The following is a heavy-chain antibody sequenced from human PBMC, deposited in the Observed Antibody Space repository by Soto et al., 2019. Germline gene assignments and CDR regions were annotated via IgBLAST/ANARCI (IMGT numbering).Heavy chain of an antibody. Sequence: QVQLVQSGAEVKKPGASVKVSCKASGYTFTSYYMHWVRQAPGQGLEWMGIINPSGGSTSYAQKFQGRVNRTRDTSTSTVYVELSSLRSEDTAVYYCARALPLDYSNSFFDYWGQGTLVTVSS. CDR1: GYTFTSYY. CDR3: ARALPLDYSNSFFDY. J-gene: IGHJ4*02. D-gene: IGHD6-6*01. V-gene: IGHV1-46*03. CDR2: INPSGGST.